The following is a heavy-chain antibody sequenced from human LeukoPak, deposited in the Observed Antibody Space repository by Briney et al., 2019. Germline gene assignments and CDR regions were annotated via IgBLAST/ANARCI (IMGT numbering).Heavy chain of an antibody. V-gene: IGHV3-9*03. J-gene: IGHJ3*02. CDR1: GFTFDDYA. D-gene: IGHD2-21*01. Sequence: PGGSLRLSCAASGFTFDDYAMHWVRQAPGKGLEWVSGISWNSGSIGYADSVKGRFTISRDNAKNSLYLQMNSLRAEDMALYYCAKALSLLGAFDIWGQGTMFTVSS. CDR3: AKALSLLGAFDI. CDR2: ISWNSGSI.